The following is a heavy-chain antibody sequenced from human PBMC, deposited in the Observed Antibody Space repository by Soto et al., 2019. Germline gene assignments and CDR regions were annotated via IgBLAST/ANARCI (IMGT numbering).Heavy chain of an antibody. CDR2: IYYSGST. J-gene: IGHJ4*02. CDR3: ARGGGGSYFPLYYFDY. Sequence: PSETLSLTCTVSGGSISSYYWSWIRQPPGKGLEWTGYIYYSGSTNYNPSLKSRVTISVDTSKNQFSLKLSSVTAADTAVYYCARGGGGSYFPLYYFDYWGQGTLVTVS. CDR1: GGSISSYY. V-gene: IGHV4-59*01. D-gene: IGHD1-26*01.